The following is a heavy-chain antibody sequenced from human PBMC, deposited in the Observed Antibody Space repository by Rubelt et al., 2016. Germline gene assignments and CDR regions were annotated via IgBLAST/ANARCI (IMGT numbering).Heavy chain of an antibody. V-gene: IGHV4-59*12. D-gene: IGHD6-13*01. Sequence: QLQLQESGPGLVKPSETLSLTCTVSGGSISSYYWSWIRQPPGKGLEWIGYIYYSGSTNYNPSLKSGVTISVDTSKNQFSLKLSSVTAADTAVYYCARGHVNVHSSSWGRGGMDVWGQGTTVTVSS. J-gene: IGHJ6*02. CDR1: GGSISSYY. CDR3: ARGHVNVHSSSWGRGGMDV. CDR2: IYYSGST.